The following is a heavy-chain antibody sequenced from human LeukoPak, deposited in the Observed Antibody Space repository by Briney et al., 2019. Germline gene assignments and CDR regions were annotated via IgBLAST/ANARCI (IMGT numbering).Heavy chain of an antibody. V-gene: IGHV1-2*02. CDR2: INPNSGGT. J-gene: IGHJ4*02. D-gene: IGHD2-15*01. CDR3: ASGEGRYCSGGSCLDY. Sequence: ALVKVSCKASGYTFTGYYMHWVRQAPGQGLEWMGWINPNSGGTNYAQKFQGRVTMTRDTSISTAYMELSRLRSDDTAVYYCASGEGRYCSGGSCLDYWGQGTLVTVSS. CDR1: GYTFTGYY.